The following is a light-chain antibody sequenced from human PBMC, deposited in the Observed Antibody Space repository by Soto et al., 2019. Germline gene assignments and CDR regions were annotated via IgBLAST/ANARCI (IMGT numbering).Light chain of an antibody. CDR1: NSNIGINA. V-gene: IGLV1-44*01. CDR3: AVWDDSLNGYV. CDR2: SDH. J-gene: IGLJ1*01. Sequence: QAVVTQPPSASGTPGQRVTISCSGSNSNIGINAVTWYQQLPGTAPRILIHSDHQRPSGVPDRFSGSKSATSASLAISGLQSEDYATYHCAVWDDSLNGYVVGTGTKVTVL.